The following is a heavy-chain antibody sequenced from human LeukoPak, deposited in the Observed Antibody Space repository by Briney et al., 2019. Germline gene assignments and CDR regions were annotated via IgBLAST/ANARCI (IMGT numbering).Heavy chain of an antibody. CDR1: GFIFKTYTM. CDR3: ASIEGPHSLAGYDQYYYYGMDV. V-gene: IGHV4-4*02. CDR2: IYYSGST. Sequence: GSLRLSCAASGFIFKTYTMTWVRQAPGKGLEWIGDIYYSGSTNYNPSLKSRVTISVDKSNNQFSLNLSSVTAADTAVYYCASIEGPHSLAGYDQYYYYGMDVWGQGTTVTVSS. J-gene: IGHJ6*02. D-gene: IGHD5-12*01.